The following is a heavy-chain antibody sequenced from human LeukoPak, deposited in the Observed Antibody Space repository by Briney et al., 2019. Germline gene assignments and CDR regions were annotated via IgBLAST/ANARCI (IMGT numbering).Heavy chain of an antibody. D-gene: IGHD6-6*01. V-gene: IGHV1-2*02. CDR3: ARVRYSSSLRY. CDR2: INPNSGGT. CDR1: GYTFTGYY. Sequence: GGSLRLSCAASGYTFTGYYMHWVRQAPGQGLEWMGWINPNSGGTNYAQKFQGRVTMTRDTSISTAYMELSRLRSDDTAVYYCARVRYSSSLRYWGQGTLVTVSS. J-gene: IGHJ4*02.